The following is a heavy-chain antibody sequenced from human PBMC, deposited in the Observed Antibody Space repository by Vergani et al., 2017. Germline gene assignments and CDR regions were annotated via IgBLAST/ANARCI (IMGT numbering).Heavy chain of an antibody. Sequence: EVQLLESGGGLVQPGGSLRLSCAASGFTFSSYSMNWVRQAPGKGLEWVSSISSSSSYIYYADSVKGRFTISRDNAKNSLYLQMNSLRAEDTAVYYCARDYGSGSYRRGLGYWGQGTLVTVSS. CDR1: GFTFSSYS. D-gene: IGHD3-10*01. V-gene: IGHV3-21*01. CDR2: ISSSSSYI. J-gene: IGHJ4*02. CDR3: ARDYGSGSYRRGLGY.